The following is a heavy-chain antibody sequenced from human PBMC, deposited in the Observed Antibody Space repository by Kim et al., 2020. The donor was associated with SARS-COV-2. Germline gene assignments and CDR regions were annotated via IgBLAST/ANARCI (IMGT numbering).Heavy chain of an antibody. D-gene: IGHD2-2*01. V-gene: IGHV3-74*01. Sequence: DGGRKPSADSGGGRFTISRDNAKKTVFVEMSSLRAEDTAVYYCMRGYDVWGQGTLVTVSS. J-gene: IGHJ4*02. CDR2: DGGRK. CDR3: MRGYDV.